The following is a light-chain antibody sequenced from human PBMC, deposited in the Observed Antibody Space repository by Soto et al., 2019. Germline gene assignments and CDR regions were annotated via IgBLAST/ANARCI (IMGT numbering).Light chain of an antibody. CDR3: QQYGSSP. V-gene: IGKV3-20*01. Sequence: EIVLTQSPGTLSLSPGERATLSCRASQSVSSSYLAWYQQKPGQAPRLLIYGASSRATGIPDRFSGSGSGTDFTLTISRLEPEDFAVYYCQQYGSSPFGQVTRLEIK. CDR1: QSVSSSY. J-gene: IGKJ5*01. CDR2: GAS.